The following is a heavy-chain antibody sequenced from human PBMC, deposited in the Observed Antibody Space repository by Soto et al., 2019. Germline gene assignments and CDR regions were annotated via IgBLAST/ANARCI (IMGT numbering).Heavy chain of an antibody. D-gene: IGHD3-3*01. J-gene: IGHJ6*03. Sequence: ASVKVSCKASGYIFTSYDVNWVRQATGQGLEWMGWMNLNSGNTGYAQKFQGRVTMTRNTSISTAYMELSSLRSEDTAVYYCARGKEYDFWSGPQFYYYHMDVWGKGTTVTVSS. CDR3: ARGKEYDFWSGPQFYYYHMDV. CDR1: GYIFTSYD. V-gene: IGHV1-8*01. CDR2: MNLNSGNT.